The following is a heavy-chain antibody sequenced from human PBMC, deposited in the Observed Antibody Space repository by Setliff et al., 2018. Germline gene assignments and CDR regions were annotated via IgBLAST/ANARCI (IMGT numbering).Heavy chain of an antibody. CDR3: ASSRDYNFWSGYYSPLDY. CDR1: GGTFSSHA. CDR2: IIPIFGTA. J-gene: IGHJ4*02. Sequence: SVKVSCKASGGTFSSHAISWVRQAPGQGLEWMGGIIPIFGTANYAQKFQGRVTITADESTSTAYMELSSLRSEDTAVYYCASSRDYNFWSGYYSPLDYWGQGTLVTVSS. D-gene: IGHD3-3*01. V-gene: IGHV1-69*13.